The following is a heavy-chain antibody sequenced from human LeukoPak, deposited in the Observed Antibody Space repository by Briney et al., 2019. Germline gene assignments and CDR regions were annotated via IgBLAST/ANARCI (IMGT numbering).Heavy chain of an antibody. Sequence: ASLKVSSKASGYTFTSYDINWVRQAAGQGLEWMGWMNPNSGNTGYAQKFQGRVTMTRNTSISTAYMELSSLRSEDTAVYYCARVMDCSGGSCYSYYYGMDVWGQGTTVTVSS. J-gene: IGHJ6*02. D-gene: IGHD2-15*01. CDR2: MNPNSGNT. CDR1: GYTFTSYD. V-gene: IGHV1-8*01. CDR3: ARVMDCSGGSCYSYYYGMDV.